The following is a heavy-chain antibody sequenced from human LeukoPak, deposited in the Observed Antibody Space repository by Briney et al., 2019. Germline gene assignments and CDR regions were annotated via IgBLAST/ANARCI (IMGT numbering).Heavy chain of an antibody. D-gene: IGHD3-22*01. CDR1: GYTFTSYY. V-gene: IGHV1-46*01. CDR2: INPSGGST. CDR3: ARGSNPYYYDSSGYYYY. Sequence: ASVKVSCKASGYTFTSYYMHWVRQAPGQGLEWMGIINPSGGSTSYAQKFQGRVIMTRDTSTSTVYMELSSLRSEDTAVYYSARGSNPYYYDSSGYYYYWGQGTLVTVSS. J-gene: IGHJ4*02.